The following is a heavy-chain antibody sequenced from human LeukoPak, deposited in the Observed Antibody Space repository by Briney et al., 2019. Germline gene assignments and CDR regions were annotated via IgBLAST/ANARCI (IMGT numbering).Heavy chain of an antibody. CDR1: GFTFSSYA. D-gene: IGHD3-10*01. V-gene: IGHV3-23*01. Sequence: GGSLRLSCAASGFTFSSYAMSWVRQAPGKGLEWVSDISGSGGSTYYAYSVKGRFTISRDNSKNTLYLQMNSLRAEDTAVYYCARSSGGYTRLDYWGQGTLVTVSS. CDR3: ARSSGGYTRLDY. J-gene: IGHJ4*02. CDR2: ISGSGGST.